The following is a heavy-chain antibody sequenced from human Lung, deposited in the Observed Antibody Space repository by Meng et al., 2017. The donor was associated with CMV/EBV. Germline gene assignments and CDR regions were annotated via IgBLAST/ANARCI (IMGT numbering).Heavy chain of an antibody. CDR1: GFCFDDFA. CDR3: TKGRTREYFQH. V-gene: IGHV3-43D*03. Sequence: EVLVEEAWGVVVQPGWALRLSCAGSGFCFDDFAMHWVRQAPGKGLEWVSHIKWDGTSTYYADSVKGRFIISRDNIRNLLYLQMNSLTVEDSALYYCTKGRTREYFQHWGQGTLVTVSS. CDR2: IKWDGTST. J-gene: IGHJ1*01.